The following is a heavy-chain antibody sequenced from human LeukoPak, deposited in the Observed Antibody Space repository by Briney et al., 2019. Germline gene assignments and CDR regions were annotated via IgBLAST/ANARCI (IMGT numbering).Heavy chain of an antibody. Sequence: SETLSLTCTVSGGSISSNGYYWGWSRQPPGKGLEWIGSIYYTGSTYYNPSLKSRVSISVDTSKNQFSLNLNSVTAADTAVYYCARPPSSTTLDSWGQGTLVTVSS. CDR1: GGSISSNGYY. J-gene: IGHJ4*02. CDR2: IYYTGST. CDR3: ARPPSSTTLDS. D-gene: IGHD6-13*01. V-gene: IGHV4-39*01.